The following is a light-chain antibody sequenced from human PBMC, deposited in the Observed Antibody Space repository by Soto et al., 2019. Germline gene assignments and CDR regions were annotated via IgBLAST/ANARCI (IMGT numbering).Light chain of an antibody. CDR3: QQYDNLPLT. CDR2: AAS. V-gene: IGKV1-5*01. J-gene: IGKJ4*01. CDR1: QSIGSW. Sequence: DIQMTQSPSTLSGSLGDRVTITCRASQSIGSWSAWYQQKPGKAPNLLIYAASSLQSGVPSRFSGSGSGTDFTFTISSLQPEDIATYYCQQYDNLPLTFGGGTKVDIK.